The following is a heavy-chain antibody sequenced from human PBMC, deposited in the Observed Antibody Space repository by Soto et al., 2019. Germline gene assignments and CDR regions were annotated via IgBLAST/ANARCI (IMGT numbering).Heavy chain of an antibody. V-gene: IGHV6-1*01. J-gene: IGHJ6*02. Sequence: SQTLSLTCAISGDSVSSNSAAWNWIRQSPSRGLEWLGRTYYRSKWYNDYAVSVKSRITINPDTSKNQFSLQLNSVTPEDTAVYYCARDNDIVVVPAAICYGMDVWGQGTTVTVSS. D-gene: IGHD2-2*01. CDR2: TYYRSKWYN. CDR1: GDSVSSNSAA. CDR3: ARDNDIVVVPAAICYGMDV.